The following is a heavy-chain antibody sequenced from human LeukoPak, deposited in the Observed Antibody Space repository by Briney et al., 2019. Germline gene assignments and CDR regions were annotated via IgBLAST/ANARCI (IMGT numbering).Heavy chain of an antibody. CDR2: ISAYNGNT. CDR1: GYTFTSYA. V-gene: IGHV1-18*01. CDR3: ARDSCSGGSCYLGWYYYYGMDV. Sequence: ASVKVSCKASGYTFTSYAMNWVRQAPGQGLERMGWISAYNGNTNYAQKLQGRVTMTTDTSTSTAYMELRSLRSDDTAVYYCARDSCSGGSCYLGWYYYYGMDVWGQGTTVTVSS. D-gene: IGHD2-15*01. J-gene: IGHJ6*02.